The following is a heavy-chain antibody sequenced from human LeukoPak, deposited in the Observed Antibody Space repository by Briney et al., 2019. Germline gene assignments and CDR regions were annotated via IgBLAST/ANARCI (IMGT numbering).Heavy chain of an antibody. CDR3: AKGPFNY. CDR1: GFTFSSYG. CDR2: IRYDGSNK. D-gene: IGHD2/OR15-2a*01. Sequence: PGGSLRLSCAASGFTFSSYGMHWVRQAPGKGLEWVAFIRYDGSNKYYADSVEGRFTISRDNSKNTPYLQMNSLRAEDTAVYYCAKGPFNYWGQGTLVTVSS. V-gene: IGHV3-30*02. J-gene: IGHJ4*02.